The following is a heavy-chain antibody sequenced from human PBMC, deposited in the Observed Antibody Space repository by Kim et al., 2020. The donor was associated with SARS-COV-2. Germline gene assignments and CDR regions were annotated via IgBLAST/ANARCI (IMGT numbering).Heavy chain of an antibody. J-gene: IGHJ4*02. V-gene: IGHV3-30-3*01. D-gene: IGHD3-22*01. CDR1: GFTFSSYA. CDR2: ISYDGSNK. CDR3: ARDRITMIVVASGAVDY. Sequence: GGSLRLSCAASGFTFSSYAMHWVRQAPGKGLEWVAVISYDGSNKYYADSVKGRFTISRDNSKNTLYLQMNSLRAEDTAVYYCARDRITMIVVASGAVDYWGQGTLVTVSS.